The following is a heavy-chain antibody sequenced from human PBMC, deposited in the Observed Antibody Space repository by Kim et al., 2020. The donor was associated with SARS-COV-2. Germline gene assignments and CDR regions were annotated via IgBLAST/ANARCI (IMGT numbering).Heavy chain of an antibody. CDR3: AEHSSDGPHAFDI. Sequence: YAQKFQGRVTMTRDTSTSTVYMELSSLRSEDTAVYYCAEHSSDGPHAFDIWGQGTMVTVSS. V-gene: IGHV1-46*01. J-gene: IGHJ3*02.